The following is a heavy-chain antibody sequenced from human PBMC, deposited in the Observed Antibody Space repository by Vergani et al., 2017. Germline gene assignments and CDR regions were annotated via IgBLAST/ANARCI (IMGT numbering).Heavy chain of an antibody. CDR3: ARVFPRAMYYYDSSGYSDAFDI. CDR1: GGSFSGYY. CDR2: INHSGST. Sequence: QVQLQQWGAGLLKPSETLSLTCAVYGGSFSGYYWSWIRQPPGKGLEWIGEINHSGSTNYNPSLKSRVTISVDTSKNQFSLKLSSVTAADTAVYYCARVFPRAMYYYDSSGYSDAFDIWGQGTMVTVSS. V-gene: IGHV4-34*01. J-gene: IGHJ3*02. D-gene: IGHD3-22*01.